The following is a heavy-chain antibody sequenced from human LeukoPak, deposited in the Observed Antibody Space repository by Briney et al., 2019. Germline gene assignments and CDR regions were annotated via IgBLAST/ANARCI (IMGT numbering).Heavy chain of an antibody. CDR2: ISSSGSTT. J-gene: IGHJ3*01. V-gene: IGHV3-11*01. CDR1: GFTFSDYY. D-gene: IGHD6-25*01. Sequence: GGSLRLSCAASGFTFSDYYMSWIRQAPGKGLEWVSYISSSGSTTYYADSVKGRFTISRDNSRSTVDLQMNSLRVEDTGIYYCARDEIPSGTWGQGTMVIVSS. CDR3: ARDEIPSGT.